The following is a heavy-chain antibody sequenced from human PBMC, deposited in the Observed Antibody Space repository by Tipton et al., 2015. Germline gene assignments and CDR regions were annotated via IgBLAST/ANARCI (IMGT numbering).Heavy chain of an antibody. CDR1: GFTFGDYA. V-gene: IGHV3-9*01. J-gene: IGHJ4*02. Sequence: QLVQSGGGLIQPGGSLRLSCAASGFTFGDYAMHWVRQAPGKGLEWVSGINWNSGSIDYADSVKGRFTISRDNAKNSLYLQMNSLRAEDTAFYYCAKADCSSSSCNSGYFDFWGQGTLVTVSS. D-gene: IGHD2-2*02. CDR2: INWNSGSI. CDR3: AKADCSSSSCNSGYFDF.